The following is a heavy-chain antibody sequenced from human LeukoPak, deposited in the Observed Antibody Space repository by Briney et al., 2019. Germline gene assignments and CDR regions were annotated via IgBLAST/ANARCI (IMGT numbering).Heavy chain of an antibody. CDR1: GFSFDDHG. CDR3: ARDLRVVITGSFDS. V-gene: IGHV3-20*04. D-gene: IGHD3-22*01. CDR2: INWNGDST. J-gene: IGHJ4*02. Sequence: GGSLRLSCAASGFSFDDHGLTWVRQAPGKGLEWVSGINWNGDSTDYADSVKGRFTISRDNAKNSLYLQMNSLRAEDTALYYCARDLRVVITGSFDSWGQGTLVTVSS.